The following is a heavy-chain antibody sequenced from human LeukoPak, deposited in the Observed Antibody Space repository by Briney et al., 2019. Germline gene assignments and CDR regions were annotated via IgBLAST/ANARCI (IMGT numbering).Heavy chain of an antibody. CDR2: IIPIFGTA. V-gene: IGHV1-69*13. D-gene: IGHD1-26*01. CDR3: ASTPSGSYPYDY. J-gene: IGHJ4*02. CDR1: GGTFSSYA. Sequence: SVKVSCTASGGTFSSYAISWVRQAPGQGLEWMGGIIPIFGTANYAQKFQGRVTITADESTSTAYMELSSLRSEDTAVYYCASTPSGSYPYDYWGQGTLVTVSS.